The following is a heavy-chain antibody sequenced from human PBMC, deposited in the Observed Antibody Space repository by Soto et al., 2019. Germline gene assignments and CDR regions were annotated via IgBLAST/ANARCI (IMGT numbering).Heavy chain of an antibody. J-gene: IGHJ4*01. CDR1: GFTFSSYA. CDR3: ARAHGGNWTVYDF. D-gene: IGHD1-20*01. CDR2: ISGSGGST. V-gene: IGHV3-23*01. Sequence: GGSLRLCCAASGFTFSSYAMSWVRQAPGKGLEWVSAISGSGGSTYYADSVKGRFTISRDNSKNTLYLQMNSLRAEDTAVYYCARAHGGNWTVYDFRAQRTLVTVSA.